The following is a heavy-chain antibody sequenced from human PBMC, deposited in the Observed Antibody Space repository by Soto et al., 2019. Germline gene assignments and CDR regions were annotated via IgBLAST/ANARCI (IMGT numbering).Heavy chain of an antibody. J-gene: IGHJ2*01. Sequence: EVQLVESGGGLVKPGGSLRLSCAASGFTFSTYCMNWVRQAPGRGLEWVSYISESSSHIYYGDSVRGRFIISRDNAKNSVYLQMNSLRAEDTAVYYCARDGSKWLKYGYFDLWGRDTLVTVSS. CDR2: ISESSSHI. V-gene: IGHV3-21*01. CDR3: ARDGSKWLKYGYFDL. CDR1: GFTFSTYC. D-gene: IGHD5-12*01.